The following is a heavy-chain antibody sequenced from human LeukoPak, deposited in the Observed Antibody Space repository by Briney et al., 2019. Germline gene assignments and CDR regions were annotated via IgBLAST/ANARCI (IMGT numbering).Heavy chain of an antibody. D-gene: IGHD3-3*01. V-gene: IGHV4-39*07. J-gene: IGHJ6*03. CDR2: IYYSGST. Sequence: SETLSLTCTVSGGSISSSSYYWGWIRQPPGQGLEWIGSIYYSGSTYYNPSLKSRVTISVDTSKNQFSLKLSSVTAADTAVYYCAIVQDAANYDFWSGYYISYYYYYYMDVWGKGTTVTVSS. CDR1: GGSISSSSYY. CDR3: AIVQDAANYDFWSGYYISYYYYYYMDV.